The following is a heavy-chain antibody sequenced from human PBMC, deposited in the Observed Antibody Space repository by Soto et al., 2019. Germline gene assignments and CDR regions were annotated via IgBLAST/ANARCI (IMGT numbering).Heavy chain of an antibody. D-gene: IGHD2-2*01. CDR3: ARDREDIVVVPAAD. Sequence: QVQLVQSGAEVKKPGSSVKVSCKASGGTFSRYAISWVRQAPGQGLQWMGGIIPIFGTANYAQKFQDRVTITADEFTSRAYMELSSLRSEDTAVYYCARDREDIVVVPAADWGQGTLVTVSS. CDR1: GGTFSRYA. CDR2: IIPIFGTA. J-gene: IGHJ4*02. V-gene: IGHV1-69*01.